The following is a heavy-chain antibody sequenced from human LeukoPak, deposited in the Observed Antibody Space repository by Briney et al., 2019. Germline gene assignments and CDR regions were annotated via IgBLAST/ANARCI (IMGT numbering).Heavy chain of an antibody. CDR3: ARDGHMVRGLGWFDP. Sequence: SVKVSCKASGGTFSSYAISWVRQAPGQGLEWMGGIIPIFGTANYAQKFQGRVTITADKSTSTAYMELSSLRSEDTAVYYCARDGHMVRGLGWFDPWGQGTLVTVSS. J-gene: IGHJ5*02. V-gene: IGHV1-69*06. CDR2: IIPIFGTA. CDR1: GGTFSSYA. D-gene: IGHD3-10*01.